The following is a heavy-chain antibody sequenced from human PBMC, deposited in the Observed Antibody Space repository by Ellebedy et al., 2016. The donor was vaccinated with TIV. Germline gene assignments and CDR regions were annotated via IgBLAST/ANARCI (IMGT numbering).Heavy chain of an antibody. CDR3: VRDLSTADYRDY. Sequence: ASVRVSCKASGYTFTSYFMYWVRQAPGQGLEWMGVINPIGGSTTFAQKFQGRVAMTGDTSTSTVYMELSSLRSEDTAVYYCVRDLSTADYRDYWGQGTLVTVSS. CDR2: INPIGGST. V-gene: IGHV1-46*01. CDR1: GYTFTSYF. J-gene: IGHJ4*02. D-gene: IGHD4-11*01.